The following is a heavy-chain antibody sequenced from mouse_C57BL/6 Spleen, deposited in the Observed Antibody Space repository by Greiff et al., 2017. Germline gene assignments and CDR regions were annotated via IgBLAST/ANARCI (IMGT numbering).Heavy chain of an antibody. Sequence: QVQLQQSGAELVKPGASVKLSCKASGYTFTEYTINWVKQRSGQGLEWIGWFYPGSGSIKYNEKFKDKATLTADKSSSTVYMEVRSLTSEDSAVYFCARHEARGYDGSSYWDFDVWGTGTTVTVSS. CDR1: GYTFTEYT. V-gene: IGHV1-62-2*01. CDR2: FYPGSGSI. J-gene: IGHJ1*03. D-gene: IGHD1-1*01. CDR3: ARHEARGYDGSSYWDFDV.